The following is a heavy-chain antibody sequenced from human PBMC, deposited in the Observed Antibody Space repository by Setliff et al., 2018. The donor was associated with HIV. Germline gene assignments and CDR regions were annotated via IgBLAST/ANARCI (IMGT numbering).Heavy chain of an antibody. Sequence: GGSLRLSCAASGFTFSSYAMHWVRQAPGKGLEWVAVISYDGSNKYYADSVKGRFTISRDNSKNTLYLQMNSLRAEDTAVYYCARSVIGYYYYGMDVWGQGALVTVSS. V-gene: IGHV3-30*01. J-gene: IGHJ6*02. CDR2: ISYDGSNK. D-gene: IGHD3-10*01. CDR1: GFTFSSYA. CDR3: ARSVIGYYYYGMDV.